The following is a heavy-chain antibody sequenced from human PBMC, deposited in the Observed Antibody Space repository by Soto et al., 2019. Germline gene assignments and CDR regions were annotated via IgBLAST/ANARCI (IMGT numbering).Heavy chain of an antibody. CDR3: AIAPSSSGYYRSDY. CDR1: GGSFSGYY. J-gene: IGHJ4*02. V-gene: IGHV4-34*01. D-gene: IGHD3-3*01. Sequence: SETLSLTCAVYGGSFSGYYWSWIRQPPGKGLEWIGEINHSGSTNYNPSLKSRVTISVDTSKNQFSLKLSSVTAADTAVYYCAIAPSSSGYYRSDYWGQGTLVTLSS. CDR2: INHSGST.